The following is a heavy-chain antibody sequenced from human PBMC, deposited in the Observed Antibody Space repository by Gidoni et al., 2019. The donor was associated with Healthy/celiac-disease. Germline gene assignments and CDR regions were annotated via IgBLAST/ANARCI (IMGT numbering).Heavy chain of an antibody. J-gene: IGHJ4*02. V-gene: IGHV3-9*01. CDR1: GFTFDDYA. Sequence: EVQLVEYGGGLVQPGMSLRISCAASGFTFDDYAMHWVRHAPGKGLEGFSGISLNSGSIGYADSVKVRFTISRDNAKNSLYLQMNSLRAEDTALYYCAKDFGGYDSSGYVDYWGQGTLVTVSS. CDR3: AKDFGGYDSSGYVDY. CDR2: ISLNSGSI. D-gene: IGHD3-22*01.